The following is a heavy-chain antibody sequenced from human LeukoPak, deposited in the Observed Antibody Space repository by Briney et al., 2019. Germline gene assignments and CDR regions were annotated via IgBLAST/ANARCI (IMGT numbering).Heavy chain of an antibody. CDR2: ISSRSSNK. CDR1: GFTSSNYY. J-gene: IGHJ3*02. CDR3: AREGWDLNALDI. V-gene: IGHV3-11*04. Sequence: GGSLKLSCAASGFTSSNYYMSWIRQAPGKGLVWVSYISSRSSNKEYADSVKGRFTISRDNSKNSLFLQMDSLRAEDSAIYYCAREGWDLNALDIWGQGTMDTVSP. D-gene: IGHD1-26*01.